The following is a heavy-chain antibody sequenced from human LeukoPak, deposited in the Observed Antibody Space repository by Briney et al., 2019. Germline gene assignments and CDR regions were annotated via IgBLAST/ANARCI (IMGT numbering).Heavy chain of an antibody. CDR3: AKVGANHKEYIDY. J-gene: IGHJ4*02. Sequence: ASVKVSCKASGYTFTSYDINWVRQATGQGLEWMGWMNPNSGNTGYAQKFQGRVTVTRNTSISTAYMELSSLRSEDTAVYYCAKVGANHKEYIDYWGQGTLVTVSS. D-gene: IGHD3-16*01. CDR2: MNPNSGNT. CDR1: GYTFTSYD. V-gene: IGHV1-8*01.